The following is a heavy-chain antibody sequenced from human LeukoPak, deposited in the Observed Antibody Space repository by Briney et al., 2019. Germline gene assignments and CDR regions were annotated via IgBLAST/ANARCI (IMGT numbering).Heavy chain of an antibody. Sequence: GGSLRLSCAASGFTFSSYSMNWVRQAPGKGLEWVSSITSRNNIYYADAVKGRFTVSRDNAKNSLYLQMNSLRAEATAVYYCAKYLAVAGTFDYWGPGTLVTVSS. CDR1: GFTFSSYS. V-gene: IGHV3-21*01. CDR2: ITSRNNI. J-gene: IGHJ4*02. CDR3: AKYLAVAGTFDY. D-gene: IGHD6-19*01.